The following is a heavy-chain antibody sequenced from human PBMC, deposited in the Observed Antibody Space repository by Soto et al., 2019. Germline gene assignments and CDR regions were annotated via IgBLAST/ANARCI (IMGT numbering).Heavy chain of an antibody. CDR2: TYYRSKWYN. J-gene: IGHJ6*02. D-gene: IGHD3-3*01. V-gene: IGHV6-1*01. CDR3: AREIRFLDGMVV. CDR1: GDSVSSNSAA. Sequence: SQTLSLTCAISGDSVSSNSAAWNWIRQPPSRGLEWLGGTYYRSKWYNDYAVSVKSRITINPDTSKNQFSLQLNSVTPEDTAVYYCAREIRFLDGMVVWGQGTTVTVSS.